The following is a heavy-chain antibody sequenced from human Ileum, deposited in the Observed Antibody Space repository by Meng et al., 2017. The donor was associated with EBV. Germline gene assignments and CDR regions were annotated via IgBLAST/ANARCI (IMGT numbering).Heavy chain of an antibody. CDR2: MYDSDSGKA. J-gene: IGHJ4*02. D-gene: IGHD2-8*02. V-gene: IGHV4-61*03. Sequence: QVQRTDSGPGLVKPSDALSLSCSFSGASVSSGRYHWSWIRQPPGKGLEWIGCMYDSDSGKANYNPSLNSRVIISLDTSKNHFVLKLTSVTAADTAVYYCAYYTAGRGGVGSWGQGTLVTVSS. CDR3: AYYTAGRGGVGS. CDR1: GASVSSGRYH.